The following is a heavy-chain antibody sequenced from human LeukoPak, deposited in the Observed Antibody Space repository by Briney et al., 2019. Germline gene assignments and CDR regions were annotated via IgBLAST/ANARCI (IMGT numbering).Heavy chain of an antibody. V-gene: IGHV4-59*01. CDR2: IYYSGST. D-gene: IGHD2/OR15-2a*01. J-gene: IGHJ5*02. CDR1: GGSISSYY. CDR3: TSVTGLNWFDP. Sequence: KTSVTLSLTCTVSGGSISSYYWSWIRQPPGKGLEWIGYIYYSGSTNYNPSLKSRVTISVDTSKNQFSLKLSSVTAADTAVYYCTSVTGLNWFDPWGQGTLVTVSS.